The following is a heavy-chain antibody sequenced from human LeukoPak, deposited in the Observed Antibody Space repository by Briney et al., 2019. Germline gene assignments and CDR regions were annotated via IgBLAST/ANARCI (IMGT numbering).Heavy chain of an antibody. CDR1: GFTFSNYW. J-gene: IGHJ4*02. CDR3: ARVRLSRLGVHYFDY. V-gene: IGHV3-21*01. D-gene: IGHD3-16*02. Sequence: GGSLRLSCAASGFTFSNYWMNWVRQAPGKGLEWVSSISSSSTYIYYTDSVKGRFTISRDNAKNSLYLQMNSLRAEDTAVYYCARVRLSRLGVHYFDYWGQGTLVTASS. CDR2: ISSSSTYI.